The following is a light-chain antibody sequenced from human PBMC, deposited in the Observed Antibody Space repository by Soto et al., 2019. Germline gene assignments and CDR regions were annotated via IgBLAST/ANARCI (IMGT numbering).Light chain of an antibody. CDR2: GAS. CDR3: QQYGSSRWT. Sequence: EIMLTQSPGTLSLYTGERATLSCRASQSVSSSYLAWYQQNRGQAPRLLIYGASSRAPGIPDRFGGSGSGTDFTLTISRLEPEDFAVYYCQQYGSSRWTFGQGTKVDI. CDR1: QSVSSSY. J-gene: IGKJ1*01. V-gene: IGKV3-20*01.